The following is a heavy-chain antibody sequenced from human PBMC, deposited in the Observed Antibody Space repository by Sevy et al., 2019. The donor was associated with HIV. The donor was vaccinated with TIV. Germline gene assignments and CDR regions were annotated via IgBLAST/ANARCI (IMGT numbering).Heavy chain of an antibody. Sequence: GGSLRLSCAASGFTVNSNYMTWVRQAPGKGLEGVSVIHSDDTTYHADSVKDRCTISRDNFKNTLYLHMSSLSAEDTAVYYCARGKSGYGYALNYWGQGTLVTVSS. CDR2: IHSDDTT. J-gene: IGHJ4*02. CDR3: ARGKSGYGYALNY. D-gene: IGHD5-18*01. V-gene: IGHV3-66*01. CDR1: GFTVNSNY.